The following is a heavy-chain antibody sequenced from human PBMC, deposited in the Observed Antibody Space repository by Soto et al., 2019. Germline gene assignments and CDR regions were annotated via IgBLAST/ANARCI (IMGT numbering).Heavy chain of an antibody. CDR2: ISSSGSTI. J-gene: IGHJ3*02. Sequence: EVQLVESGGGLVQPGGSLRLSCAASGFTFSSYEMNWVRQAPGKGLEWVSYISSSGSTIYYADSVKGRFTISRDNAKNSLYLQMNSLRAEDTAVYYCASFTYYYDSSGYEKKTDAFDIWGQGTMVTVSS. CDR3: ASFTYYYDSSGYEKKTDAFDI. D-gene: IGHD3-22*01. V-gene: IGHV3-48*03. CDR1: GFTFSSYE.